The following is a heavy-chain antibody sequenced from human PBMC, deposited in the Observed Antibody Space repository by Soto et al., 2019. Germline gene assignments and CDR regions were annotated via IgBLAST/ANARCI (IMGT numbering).Heavy chain of an antibody. CDR2: ISGSGGST. CDR3: AKGWYGDHYYCYAMDV. Sequence: EVQLLESGGGLVQPGGSLRLSCAASGFTFSTYAMTWVRQAPGKGLEWVSAISGSGGSTSYADSVKGRYTISRDNSKNTLYLQMNSLRAEDTAVYYCAKGWYGDHYYCYAMDVWGQGTTVTVSS. V-gene: IGHV3-23*01. D-gene: IGHD4-17*01. CDR1: GFTFSTYA. J-gene: IGHJ6*02.